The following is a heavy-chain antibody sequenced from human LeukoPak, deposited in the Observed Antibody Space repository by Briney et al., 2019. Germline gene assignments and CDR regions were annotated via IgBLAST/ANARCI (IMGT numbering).Heavy chain of an antibody. CDR1: GGSISSYY. V-gene: IGHV4-59*01. D-gene: IGHD3-22*01. CDR2: IYYSGST. Sequence: PSETLSLTCTVSGGSISSYYWSWIRQPPRKGLEWIGYIYYSGSTNYNPSLKSRVTISVDTSKNQFSLKLSSVTAADTAVYYCARRLMIVDGGGTYYFDYWGQGTLVTVSS. J-gene: IGHJ4*02. CDR3: ARRLMIVDGGGTYYFDY.